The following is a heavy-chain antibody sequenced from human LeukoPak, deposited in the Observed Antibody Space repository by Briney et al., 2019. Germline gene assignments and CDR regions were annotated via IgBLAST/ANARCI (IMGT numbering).Heavy chain of an antibody. CDR3: ARTSWGYAFDI. CDR1: GGSINSFY. Sequence: SETLSLTCTVSGGSINSFYWTWIRLPPGKGLEWIGYIYYTESTNYNPSLNSRVTISLDTSKNQFSLKLSSVTVADTAIYYCARTSWGYAFDIWGQGTKVTVSS. V-gene: IGHV4-59*01. J-gene: IGHJ3*02. D-gene: IGHD3-16*01. CDR2: IYYTEST.